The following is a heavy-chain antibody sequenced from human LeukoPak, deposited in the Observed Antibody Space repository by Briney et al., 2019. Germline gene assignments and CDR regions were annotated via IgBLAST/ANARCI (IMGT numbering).Heavy chain of an antibody. J-gene: IGHJ6*02. V-gene: IGHV4-39*01. Sequence: SETLSLTCTVSGGSTSTSNFYWGWIRLPPRKGLEWIGSIYYSGSTSYNPSLKSRVTISVDTSKNQFSLRLSFVTAADTAVYYCARHASDSSGFYNYYGMDVWGQGTTVTVSS. D-gene: IGHD3-22*01. CDR2: IYYSGST. CDR1: GGSTSTSNFY. CDR3: ARHASDSSGFYNYYGMDV.